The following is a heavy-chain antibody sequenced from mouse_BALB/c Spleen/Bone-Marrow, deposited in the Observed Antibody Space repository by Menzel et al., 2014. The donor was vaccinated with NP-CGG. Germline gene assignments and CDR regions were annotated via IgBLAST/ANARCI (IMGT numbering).Heavy chain of an antibody. V-gene: IGHV5-9*04. Sequence: EESGGRLVTPGTPLTLTCTVSGFSLSTDAMSWVRQAPGKGLEWIGVIYSGRGDTAYAKWAKGRFTISKTSTTVDLKMTSLTTEDTATYFCARAGNYWYYDPWGPGTLVTVSS. J-gene: IGHJ1*01. CDR3: ARAGNYWYYDP. D-gene: IGHD2-1*01. CDR1: GFSLSTDA. CDR2: IYSGRGDT.